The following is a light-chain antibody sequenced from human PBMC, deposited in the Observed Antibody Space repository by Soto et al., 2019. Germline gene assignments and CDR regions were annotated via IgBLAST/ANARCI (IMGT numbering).Light chain of an antibody. Sequence: VLTQSPATLSLSPGERATPSCRASPSISRSLAWYQQKPGQAPRLLIYDASNRATGIPARFSGSGSGTDFTLTISSLEPEDFAVYYCQQRSNWPPRTFGQGTKVDIK. CDR2: DAS. CDR1: PSISRS. CDR3: QQRSNWPPRT. V-gene: IGKV3-11*01. J-gene: IGKJ1*01.